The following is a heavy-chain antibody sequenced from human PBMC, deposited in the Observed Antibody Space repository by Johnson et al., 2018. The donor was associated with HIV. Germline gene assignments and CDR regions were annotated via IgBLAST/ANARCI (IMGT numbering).Heavy chain of an antibody. Sequence: QVQLLESGGGVVQPGGSLRLSCAASGFSFGFYGIHWVRQAPGKGLEWVAFIRYDGSNKYYVDSVKGRFTISRDNAKNSLYLQMNSLRAEDTAVYYCARVAGDQVVLDAFDIWGQGTMVTVSS. CDR1: GFSFGFYG. D-gene: IGHD7-27*01. CDR2: IRYDGSNK. J-gene: IGHJ3*02. CDR3: ARVAGDQVVLDAFDI. V-gene: IGHV3-30*02.